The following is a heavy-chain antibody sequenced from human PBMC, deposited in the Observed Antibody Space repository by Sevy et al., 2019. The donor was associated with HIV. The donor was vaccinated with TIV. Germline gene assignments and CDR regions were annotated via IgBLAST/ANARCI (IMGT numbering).Heavy chain of an antibody. CDR1: GFIFSDYY. V-gene: IGHV3-11*04. D-gene: IGHD2-2*01. CDR3: ARDGGCSSTSCLLYFDY. J-gene: IGHJ4*02. Sequence: GGSLRLSCAASGFIFSDYYMNWIRQAPGKGLEYVSYISSSGSTVDYADSVKGRFTISRDNAKNSLYLQMNSLRAEDTAVYYCARDGGCSSTSCLLYFDYWGQGSLVTVSS. CDR2: ISSSGSTV.